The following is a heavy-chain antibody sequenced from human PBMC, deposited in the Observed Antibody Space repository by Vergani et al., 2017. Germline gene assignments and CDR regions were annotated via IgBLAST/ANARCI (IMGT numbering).Heavy chain of an antibody. V-gene: IGHV3-21*05. CDR3: AXEYSSTSGRAFDF. CDR1: GFTFSSYS. D-gene: IGHD2-2*01. Sequence: EVQLVESGGGLVKPGGSLRLSCAASGFTFSSYSMNWVRQAPGKGLEWVSFVSTGTKSQSYAESVKGRFTISRDSAKNSLYLQMDSLRAEDTAVYYCAXEYSSTSGRAFDFWGQGTKVTVSS. CDR2: VSTGTKSQ. J-gene: IGHJ3*01.